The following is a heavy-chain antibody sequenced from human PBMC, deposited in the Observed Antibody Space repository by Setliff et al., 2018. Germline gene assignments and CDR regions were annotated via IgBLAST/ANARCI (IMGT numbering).Heavy chain of an antibody. V-gene: IGHV3-23*01. D-gene: IGHD6-25*01. CDR3: ARSPANGGHDAFDI. CDR1: GFPFSSYS. J-gene: IGHJ3*02. CDR2: TGRPGGRN. Sequence: GSLRLSCAASGFPFSSYSMSWVRQVPGKGLEWVSSTGRPGGRNFYADSVKGRFIISRDNSKNTLYLQMRSLRAEDTAVYYCARSPANGGHDAFDIWGQGTMVTVSS.